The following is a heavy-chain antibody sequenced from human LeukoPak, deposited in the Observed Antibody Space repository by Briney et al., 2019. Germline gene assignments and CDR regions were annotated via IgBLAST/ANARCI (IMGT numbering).Heavy chain of an antibody. CDR1: GGSISSGGYY. V-gene: IGHV4-31*03. D-gene: IGHD3-16*01. J-gene: IGHJ6*03. CDR2: IYYRGST. CDR3: ARAGLGGDYYYYYMDV. Sequence: SETLSLTCTVSGGSISSGGYYWSWIRQHPGKGLEWIGYIYYRGSTYYNPSLKSRVTISVDTSKNQFSLKLSSVTAADTAVYYCARAGLGGDYYYYYMDVWGKGTTVTVSS.